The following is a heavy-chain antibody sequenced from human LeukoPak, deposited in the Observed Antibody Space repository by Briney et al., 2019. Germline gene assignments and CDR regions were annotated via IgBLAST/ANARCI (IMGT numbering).Heavy chain of an antibody. D-gene: IGHD3-10*01. CDR2: INPNSGGT. Sequence: ASVKVSCKASGYTFTGYYMHWVRQAPGQGLAWMGWINPNSGGTNYAQKFQGRVTMTRDTSISTAYMELSRLRSDDTAVYYCARGAGGGYGSGSYSPLYFDYWGQGTLVTVSS. V-gene: IGHV1-2*02. J-gene: IGHJ4*02. CDR3: ARGAGGGYGSGSYSPLYFDY. CDR1: GYTFTGYY.